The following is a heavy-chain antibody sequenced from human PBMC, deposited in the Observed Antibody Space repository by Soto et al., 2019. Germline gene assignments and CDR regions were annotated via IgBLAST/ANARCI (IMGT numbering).Heavy chain of an antibody. V-gene: IGHV4-39*01. D-gene: IGHD2-2*01. J-gene: IGHJ6*03. Sequence: QLQLQESGPGLVKPSETLSLTCTVSGGSITNSNYYWGWIRQPPGKGLEWIGSIYYSGSTYYNLSLKSRVTISVDTSKNQFSLKLSSVTAADTAVYYCARLHTPYQYYYYYMDVWGKGTTVTVSS. CDR1: GGSITNSNYY. CDR3: ARLHTPYQYYYYYMDV. CDR2: IYYSGST.